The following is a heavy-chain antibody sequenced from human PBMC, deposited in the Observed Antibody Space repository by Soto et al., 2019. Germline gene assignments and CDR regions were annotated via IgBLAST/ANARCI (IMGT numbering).Heavy chain of an antibody. D-gene: IGHD2-15*01. CDR3: VHRQYSSYFDY. Sequence: QITLKESGPTLVNPTQPLTLTCIYSGFSFSSVGVGVGWIRQPPGKALGWLALIYWDDDKKYGPSLENRLTVTRDTSKNQVVLTMINVDPVDTATYFCVHRQYSSYFDYWGQGARVTVSS. J-gene: IGHJ4*02. CDR1: GFSFSSVGVG. V-gene: IGHV2-5*05. CDR2: IYWDDDK.